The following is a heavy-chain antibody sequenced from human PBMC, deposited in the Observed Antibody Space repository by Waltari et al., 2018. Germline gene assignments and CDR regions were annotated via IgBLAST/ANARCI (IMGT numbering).Heavy chain of an antibody. J-gene: IGHJ4*02. Sequence: EVHLVESGGGLVQPGGSLRLSCAASGFTFPAYWMSWVRQAPGRVPEWVANIHKEGSEKNYVDYVKGRFTIARDNAKDSVYLQMNSLRADDTAMYYCVRDHWGPDYWGQGTLVTVSS. V-gene: IGHV3-7*01. CDR1: GFTFPAYW. CDR2: IHKEGSEK. CDR3: VRDHWGPDY. D-gene: IGHD7-27*01.